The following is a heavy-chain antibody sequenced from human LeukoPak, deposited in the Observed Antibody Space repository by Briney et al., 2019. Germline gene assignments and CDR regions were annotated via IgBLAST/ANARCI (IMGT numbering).Heavy chain of an antibody. CDR3: AKTYYDILTGALVWFDY. J-gene: IGHJ4*02. V-gene: IGHV4-59*01. D-gene: IGHD3-9*01. CDR1: GGSISSYY. Sequence: SETLSLTGTSSGGSISSYYWSWIRQPPGKGLEWIGYIYYSGSTNYNPSLKSRVTISVDTSKNQFSLKLSSVTAADTAVYYCAKTYYDILTGALVWFDYWGQGTLVTVSS. CDR2: IYYSGST.